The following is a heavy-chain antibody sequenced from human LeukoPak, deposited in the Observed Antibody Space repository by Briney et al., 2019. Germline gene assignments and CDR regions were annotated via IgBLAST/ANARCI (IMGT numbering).Heavy chain of an antibody. D-gene: IGHD3-10*01. V-gene: IGHV3-30*02. CDR3: AKAYYGSGSYYTVYYYYYMDV. Sequence: GGSLRLSCAASGFTFSSYGMHWVRQAPGKGLEWVAFIRYDGSNKYYADSVKGRFTISRDNSKNTLYLQMNSLRAEDTAVYYCAKAYYGSGSYYTVYYYYYMDVWGKGTTVTISS. CDR1: GFTFSSYG. J-gene: IGHJ6*03. CDR2: IRYDGSNK.